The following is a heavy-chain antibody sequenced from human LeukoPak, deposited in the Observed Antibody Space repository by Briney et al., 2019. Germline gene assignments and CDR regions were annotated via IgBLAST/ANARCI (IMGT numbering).Heavy chain of an antibody. CDR2: IYYSGST. D-gene: IGHD3-16*01. CDR1: GGSISSYY. Sequence: PSETLSLTCTVSGGSISSYYWSWIRQPPGKGLEWIGYIYYSGSTNYNPSLKSRVTISVDTSKNQFSLKLSSVTAADTAVYYCARGTYYDYVWGSYSWFDPWGQGTLVTVSS. J-gene: IGHJ5*02. CDR3: ARGTYYDYVWGSYSWFDP. V-gene: IGHV4-59*12.